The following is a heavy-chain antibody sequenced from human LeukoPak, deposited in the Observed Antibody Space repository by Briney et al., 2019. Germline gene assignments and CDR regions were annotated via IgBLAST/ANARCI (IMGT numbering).Heavy chain of an antibody. CDR1: GFTFNSYA. CDR2: ISGSGAST. D-gene: IGHD3-10*01. CDR3: ARVGVYDSGILRGYFDF. Sequence: GGSLRLSCAASGFTFNSYAMSWVPQAPGNGLEWVSAISGSGASTYYADAVKGRFTISRDNYKTTLHLQMSSLRAGDTVIYYCARVGVYDSGILRGYFDFWGQGTLVTVSS. J-gene: IGHJ4*02. V-gene: IGHV3-23*01.